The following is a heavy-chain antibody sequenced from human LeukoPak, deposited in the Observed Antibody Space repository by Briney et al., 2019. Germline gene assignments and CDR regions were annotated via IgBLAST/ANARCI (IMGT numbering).Heavy chain of an antibody. J-gene: IGHJ4*02. CDR2: ISWDGGST. CDR1: GFTFDDYT. V-gene: IGHV3-43*01. Sequence: PGGSLRLSCAASGFTFDDYTMHWVRQAPGKGLEWVSLISWDGGSTYYADSVKGRFTISRDNSKNTLYLQMNSLRAEDTAVYYCASAGLWAGHFDYWGQGTLVTVSS. CDR3: ASAGLWAGHFDY. D-gene: IGHD4/OR15-4a*01.